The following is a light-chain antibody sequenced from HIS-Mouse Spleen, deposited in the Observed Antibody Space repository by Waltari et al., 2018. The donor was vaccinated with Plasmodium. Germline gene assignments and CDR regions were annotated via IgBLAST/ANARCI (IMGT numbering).Light chain of an antibody. CDR1: KLGYKY. V-gene: IGLV3-1*01. J-gene: IGLJ2*01. Sequence: SYELTQPPSVSVSPGQTASITCSGAKLGYKYACWYQQKPGQSPLLVIYQDSKRPSGIPERFSGSNSGNTATLTISGTQAMDEADYYCQAWDSSTVVFGGGTKLTVL. CDR2: QDS. CDR3: QAWDSSTVV.